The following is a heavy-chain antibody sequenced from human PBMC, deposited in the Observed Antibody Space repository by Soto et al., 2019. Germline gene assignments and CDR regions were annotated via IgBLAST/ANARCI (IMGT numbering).Heavy chain of an antibody. J-gene: IGHJ4*02. V-gene: IGHV4-30-2*01. D-gene: IGHD2-2*01. CDR1: GGSISSGGYS. CDR3: ASARGYCIRTGCYGPDC. Sequence: QLQLQESGSGLVKPSQTLSLTCAVSGGSISSGGYSWSWIRQPPGKGLEWLGYIYHSGRTYYNPSLKSRVTLAVDKSKNQFSLKLISVTAADTAVYYCASARGYCIRTGCYGPDCGGQGPMVTVS. CDR2: IYHSGRT.